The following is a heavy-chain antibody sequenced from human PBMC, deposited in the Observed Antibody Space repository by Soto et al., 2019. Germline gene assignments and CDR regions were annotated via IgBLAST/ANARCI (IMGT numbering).Heavy chain of an antibody. D-gene: IGHD3-22*01. CDR1: GYTFTSYG. J-gene: IGHJ4*02. V-gene: IGHV1-18*01. CDR3: ARHYYDSSGYPDLDY. CDR2: ISAYNGNT. Sequence: GASVKVSCKASGYTFTSYGISWVRQAPGQGLEWMGWISAYNGNTNYAQKLQGRVIITTDTSTSTAYMELWSLISDDTALYYCARHYYDSSGYPDLDYWGQGTLVTVSS.